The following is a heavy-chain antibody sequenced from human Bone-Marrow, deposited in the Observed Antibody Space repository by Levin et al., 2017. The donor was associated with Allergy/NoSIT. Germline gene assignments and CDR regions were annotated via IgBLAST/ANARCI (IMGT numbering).Heavy chain of an antibody. CDR3: AKDVVFGTSSWSLDF. D-gene: IGHD6-13*01. CDR2: ISYDESDK. Sequence: GGSLRLSCAASGFIFRSFGMHWVRQAPGKGLEWVAVISYDESDKFYADSVKGRFTISRDNTKNTRYLQMNSLRSEDAAVYYCAKDVVFGTSSWSLDFWGQGTLVTVSS. V-gene: IGHV3-30*18. CDR1: GFIFRSFG. J-gene: IGHJ4*02.